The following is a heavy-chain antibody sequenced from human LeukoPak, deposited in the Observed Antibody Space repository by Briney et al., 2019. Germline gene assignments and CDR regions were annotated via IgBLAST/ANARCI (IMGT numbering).Heavy chain of an antibody. CDR3: AKDMRGGNSFAFDI. CDR2: IDHSGST. Sequence: SGTLSLTCAVSGGSISSSNWWSWVRQPPGKGLEWITEIDHSGSTNYNPSLKSRVTISVDTSKNQFSLKLSSVTAADTALYYCAKDMRGGNSFAFDIWGQGTMVTVSS. D-gene: IGHD4-23*01. V-gene: IGHV4-4*02. CDR1: GGSISSSNW. J-gene: IGHJ3*02.